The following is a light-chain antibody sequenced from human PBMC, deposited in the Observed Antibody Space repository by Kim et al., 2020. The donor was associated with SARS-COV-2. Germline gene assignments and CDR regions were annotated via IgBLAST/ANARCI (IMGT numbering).Light chain of an antibody. CDR1: KLEEKF. CDR3: QTWDSSTVV. V-gene: IGLV3-1*01. Sequence: SVSPGQAASITCSGDKLEEKFASWFQQKPGQSPVLVIYEDTKRPSGIPERISGSTSGNTATLTISGTQAMDEADYYCQTWDSSTVVFGGGTQLTV. CDR2: EDT. J-gene: IGLJ3*02.